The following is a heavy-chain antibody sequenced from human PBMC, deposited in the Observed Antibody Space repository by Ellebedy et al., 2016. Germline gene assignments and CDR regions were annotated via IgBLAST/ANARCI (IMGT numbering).Heavy chain of an antibody. CDR2: IYPGDSDT. D-gene: IGHD2-21*02. V-gene: IGHV5-51*01. CDR3: ARGYCGGDCFFDI. CDR1: GYSFTSYW. J-gene: IGHJ3*02. Sequence: GGSLRLXXKGSGYSFTSYWIGWVRQMPGKGLEWMGIIYPGDSDTRYSPSFQGQVTISADKSISTAYLQWSSLKASDTAMYYCARGYCGGDCFFDIWGQGTMVTVSS.